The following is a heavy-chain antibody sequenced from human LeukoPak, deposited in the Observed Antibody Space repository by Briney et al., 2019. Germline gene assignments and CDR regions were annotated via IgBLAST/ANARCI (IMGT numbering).Heavy chain of an antibody. CDR3: ARGAPLYCTNGVCYVRRYYYYYYMDV. D-gene: IGHD2-8*01. J-gene: IGHJ6*03. Sequence: PGGSLKLSCAASGFTFSSYAMSWIRQPPGKGLEWIGEINHSGSTNYNPSLKSRVTISVDTSKNQFSLKLSSVTAADTAVYYCARGAPLYCTNGVCYVRRYYYYYYMDVWGKGTTVTVSS. V-gene: IGHV4-34*01. CDR2: INHSGST. CDR1: GFTFSSYA.